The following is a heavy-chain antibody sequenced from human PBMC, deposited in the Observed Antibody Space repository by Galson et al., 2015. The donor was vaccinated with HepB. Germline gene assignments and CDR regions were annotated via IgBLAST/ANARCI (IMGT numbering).Heavy chain of an antibody. V-gene: IGHV3-23*01. D-gene: IGHD2-15*01. CDR1: GFTFSSYA. J-gene: IGHJ4*02. CDR3: AKDRPSRIVVVVAPSN. CDR2: ISGSGGST. Sequence: SLRLSCAASGFTFSSYAMSWVRQAPGKGLEWVSAISGSGGSTYYADSVKGRFTISRDDSKNTLYLQMNSLRAEDTAVYYCAKDRPSRIVVVVAPSNWGQGTLVTVSS.